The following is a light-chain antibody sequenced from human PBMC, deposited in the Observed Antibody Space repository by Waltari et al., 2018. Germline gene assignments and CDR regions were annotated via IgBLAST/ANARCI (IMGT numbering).Light chain of an antibody. Sequence: ELVLTQSPATLSVSPGARAALSFKASQNVGSQLGWYQQRPGQAPRLLIDDVSNRASGVPARFSGSGSGTDFTLTISSLEPEDVAVYYCQQRDSWPLTFGGGTKVEIK. J-gene: IGKJ4*01. V-gene: IGKV3-11*01. CDR3: QQRDSWPLT. CDR2: DVS. CDR1: QNVGSQ.